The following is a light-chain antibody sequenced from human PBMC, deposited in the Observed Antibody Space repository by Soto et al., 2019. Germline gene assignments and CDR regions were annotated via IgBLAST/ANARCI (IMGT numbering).Light chain of an antibody. V-gene: IGKV3-20*01. CDR1: QSVSSSY. J-gene: IGKJ4*01. CDR2: GAS. Sequence: EIVLTQSPGTLSLSPGERATLSCRASQSVSSSYLAWYQQKPGQAPRLLIYGASIRATGIPDRFSGSGSGTDLTLTISRLEPEDFAVYYCQQYDSSPLTFGGGTMVEIK. CDR3: QQYDSSPLT.